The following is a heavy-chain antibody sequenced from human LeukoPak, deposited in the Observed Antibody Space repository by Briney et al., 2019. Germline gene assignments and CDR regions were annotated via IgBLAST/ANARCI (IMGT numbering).Heavy chain of an antibody. J-gene: IGHJ4*02. D-gene: IGHD2-15*01. Sequence: GGSLRLSCAASGFSFRSYWMHWVRQVPGKGLVWVSRIRSDGGSTRYADSVHGRFTISRDNAKDTVYLQMNSLRAEDTAVYYCAKDWRRDCSGGSCYFDYWGQGTLVTVSS. V-gene: IGHV3-74*01. CDR2: IRSDGGST. CDR1: GFSFRSYW. CDR3: AKDWRRDCSGGSCYFDY.